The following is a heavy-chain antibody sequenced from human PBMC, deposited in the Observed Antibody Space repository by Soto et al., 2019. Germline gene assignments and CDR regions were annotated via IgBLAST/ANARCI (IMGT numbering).Heavy chain of an antibody. Sequence: QVPLVQSGAEVKKPGASVKVSCKASGYTFTSYGISWVRQAPRQGLEWMGWISAYNGNTNYAQKLQGRVTMTTDTSTSTAYMELRSLRSDDTAVYYCARVHDSSGYYPNSYYFDYWGQGTLVTVSS. D-gene: IGHD3-22*01. J-gene: IGHJ4*02. CDR3: ARVHDSSGYYPNSYYFDY. V-gene: IGHV1-18*01. CDR1: GYTFTSYG. CDR2: ISAYNGNT.